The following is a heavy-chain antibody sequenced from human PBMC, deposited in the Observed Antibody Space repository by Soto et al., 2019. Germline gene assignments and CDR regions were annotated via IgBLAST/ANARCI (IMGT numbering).Heavy chain of an antibody. CDR2: IYYSGST. CDR1: GGSISSYY. D-gene: IGHD1-26*01. J-gene: IGHJ2*01. Sequence: QVQLQESGPGLVKPSETLSLTCTVSGGSISSYYWSWIRQPPGKGLEWIGYIYYSGSTNYNPSLKXRVTISVGPSKNQFSLKLSSVTAAGTAVYYCARKWGWYSDLWGRGTLVTVSS. CDR3: ARKWGWYSDL. V-gene: IGHV4-59*08.